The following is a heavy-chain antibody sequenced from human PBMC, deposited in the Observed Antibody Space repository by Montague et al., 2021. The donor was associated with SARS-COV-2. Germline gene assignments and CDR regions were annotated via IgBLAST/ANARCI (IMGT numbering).Heavy chain of an antibody. CDR2: ISNGGRT. CDR3: ARHRRYDGVTYSPGF. V-gene: IGHV4-39*01. J-gene: IGHJ4*02. Sequence: SETLSLTCSVSGGSFDSDNFSWGWIRQPPGKRLEWNGVISNGGRTFDNPSLKSRVTISVHASGNQLSLNVKTATAADTTVCYCARHRRYDGVTYSPGFWGQGTLVTVSS. D-gene: IGHD2-8*01. CDR1: GGSFDSDNFS.